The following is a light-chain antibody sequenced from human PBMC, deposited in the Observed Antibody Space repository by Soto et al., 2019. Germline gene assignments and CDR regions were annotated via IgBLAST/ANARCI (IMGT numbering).Light chain of an antibody. V-gene: IGKV3-15*01. Sequence: EMVMTQSPATLSGSPGDVATLSCRASQSVGSNLAWVQQKPGQAPRLLIYGASTRSKGIPDRFSGSVSGTEFTLTISSLQSEDFAVYYCQQYYNWPRTFGQGTKLEIK. CDR3: QQYYNWPRT. CDR1: QSVGSN. CDR2: GAS. J-gene: IGKJ2*01.